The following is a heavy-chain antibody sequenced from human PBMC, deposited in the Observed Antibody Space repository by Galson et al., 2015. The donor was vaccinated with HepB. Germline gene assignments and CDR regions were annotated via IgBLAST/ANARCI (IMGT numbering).Heavy chain of an antibody. CDR3: ARHDVVVPAAISYYGMDV. CDR1: GYSFTSYW. CDR2: IDPSDSYT. V-gene: IGHV5-10-1*01. D-gene: IGHD2-2*01. J-gene: IGHJ6*02. Sequence: QSGAEVKKPGESLRISCKGSGYSFTSYWISWVRQMPGKGLEWMGRIDPSDSYTNYSPSFQGHVTISADKSISTAYLQWSSLKASDTAMYYCARHDVVVPAAISYYGMDVWGQGTTVTVSS.